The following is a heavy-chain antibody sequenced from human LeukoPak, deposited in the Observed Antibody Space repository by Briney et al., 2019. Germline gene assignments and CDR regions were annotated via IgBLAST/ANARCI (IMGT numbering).Heavy chain of an antibody. CDR1: GYNLNSYA. CDR3: ARDRGGGYCSGGSCYSGPKSLGTVDSYYYMDV. CDR2: IIPIFGTA. V-gene: IGHV1-69*13. J-gene: IGHJ6*03. D-gene: IGHD2-15*01. Sequence: SVKVSCKASGYNLNSYAISWVRQAPGQGLEWMGGIIPIFGTANYAQKFQGRVTITADESTSTAYMELSSLRSEDTAVYYCARDRGGGYCSGGSCYSGPKSLGTVDSYYYMDVWGKGTTVTISS.